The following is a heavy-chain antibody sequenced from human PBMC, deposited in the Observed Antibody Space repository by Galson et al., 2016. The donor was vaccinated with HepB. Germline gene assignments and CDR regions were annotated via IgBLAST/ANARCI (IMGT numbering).Heavy chain of an antibody. J-gene: IGHJ4*02. CDR3: ARSPVTTGFDY. CDR1: GFSLSTTGMS. V-gene: IGHV2-70*13. D-gene: IGHD4-17*01. Sequence: PALVKPTQTLTLTCTFSGFSLSTTGMSVSWVRQPPGKALEWLALIDWDDDKYYSTSLKTRLTISKDTSEDQVVLTMTDMAPVDTATYYCARSPVTTGFDYWGQGTLVTVSS. CDR2: IDWDDDK.